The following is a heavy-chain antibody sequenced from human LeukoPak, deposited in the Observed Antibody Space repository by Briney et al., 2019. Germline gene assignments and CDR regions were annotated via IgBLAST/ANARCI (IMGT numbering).Heavy chain of an antibody. CDR2: ISAHNGNT. CDR3: ARGAGVVVPAAKPYYYYYYMDV. V-gene: IGHV1-18*01. D-gene: IGHD2-2*01. J-gene: IGHJ6*03. CDR1: GYTFTSYG. Sequence: ASVKVSCKASGYTFTSYGITWVRQAPGQGLEWMGWISAHNGNTNYAQKLQGRVTLTADTSTSTAYMELRSLRSDDTAVYYCARGAGVVVPAAKPYYYYYYMDVWGKGTTVTVSS.